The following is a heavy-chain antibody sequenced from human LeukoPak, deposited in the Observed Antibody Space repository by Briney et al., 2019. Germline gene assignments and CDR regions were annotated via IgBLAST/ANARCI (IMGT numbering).Heavy chain of an antibody. D-gene: IGHD3-10*01. CDR3: ARGPERRYYYGSGSSGMDV. J-gene: IGHJ6*02. CDR2: ISAYNGNT. V-gene: IGHV1-18*01. CDR1: GYTFTSYG. Sequence: ASVKVSCKASGYTFTSYGISWVRQAPGQGLEWMGWISAYNGNTNYAQKLQGRVTITRDTSASTAYMELSSLRSEDTAVYYCARGPERRYYYGSGSSGMDVWGQGTTVTVSS.